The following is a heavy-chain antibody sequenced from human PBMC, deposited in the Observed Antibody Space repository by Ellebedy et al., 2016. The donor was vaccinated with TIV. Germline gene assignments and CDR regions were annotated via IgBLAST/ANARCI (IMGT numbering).Heavy chain of an antibody. Sequence: GESLKISCAASGFSVSDNYMSWVRQAPGRGLEWVSVIYTGGNTYYSDSVKGRFTVSRHNSRNTVDLQMSRLRAEDTAMYYCAREHRGSRALDRWGQGTLVTVSS. D-gene: IGHD1-26*01. CDR2: IYTGGNT. CDR1: GFSVSDNY. V-gene: IGHV3-53*04. CDR3: AREHRGSRALDR. J-gene: IGHJ4*02.